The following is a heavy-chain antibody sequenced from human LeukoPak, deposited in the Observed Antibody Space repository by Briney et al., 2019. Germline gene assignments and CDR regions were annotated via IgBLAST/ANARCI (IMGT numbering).Heavy chain of an antibody. V-gene: IGHV3-74*01. CDR2: INSDGSST. Sequence: PGGSLRLSCAASGFTFSRYWMHWVRQAPGQGLVWVSRINSDGSSTSYAESVKGRFAISRDNPKKTLYLQMNSLRAEDTAVYYCARSSTSGYDRIDFDYWGQGTQVTVSS. J-gene: IGHJ4*02. CDR3: ARSSTSGYDRIDFDY. CDR1: GFTFSRYW. D-gene: IGHD5-12*01.